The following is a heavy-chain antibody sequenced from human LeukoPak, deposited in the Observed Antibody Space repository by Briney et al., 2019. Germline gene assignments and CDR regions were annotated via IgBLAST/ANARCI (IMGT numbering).Heavy chain of an antibody. CDR3: ARAGSGRIQH. J-gene: IGHJ1*01. Sequence: AGGSLRLSCAASGFTFGTYWMSWVRPAPGKGPEWVAVISYDGSNKYYADSVKGRFTISRDNSKNTLYLQMNSLRAEDTAVYYCARAGSGRIQHWGQGTLVTVSS. D-gene: IGHD6-19*01. V-gene: IGHV3-30*03. CDR2: ISYDGSNK. CDR1: GFTFGTYW.